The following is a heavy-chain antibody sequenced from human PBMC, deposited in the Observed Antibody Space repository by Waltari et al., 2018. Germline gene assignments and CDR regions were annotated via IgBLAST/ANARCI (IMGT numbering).Heavy chain of an antibody. CDR1: GGSISSRSYY. CDR2: IYYSGST. D-gene: IGHD2-2*01. J-gene: IGHJ4*02. CDR3: ARMVRGYCSSTSCHTDH. Sequence: QLQLQESGPGLVKPSETLSLTCTVSGGSISSRSYYWGGVRQPPGKGLEWIGSIYYSGSTYYNPSLKSRVTISVDTSKNQFSLRVSSVTAADTAVFYCARMVRGYCSSTSCHTDHWGQGTLVTVSS. V-gene: IGHV4-39*07.